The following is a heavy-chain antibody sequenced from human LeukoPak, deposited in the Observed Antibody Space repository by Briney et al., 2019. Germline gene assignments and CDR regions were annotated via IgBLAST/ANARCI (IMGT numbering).Heavy chain of an antibody. D-gene: IGHD4-17*01. CDR3: AGVRYGDYQGYDAFDI. CDR1: GGSISSYY. Sequence: KPSETLSLTCDVSGGSISSYYWNWIRQPPGKGLEWIGYNYYSGSTNYNLSLKSRVTISVDTSKNQFSLKLSSVTAADTAVYYCAGVRYGDYQGYDAFDIWGQGTMVTVSS. J-gene: IGHJ3*02. V-gene: IGHV4-59*01. CDR2: NYYSGST.